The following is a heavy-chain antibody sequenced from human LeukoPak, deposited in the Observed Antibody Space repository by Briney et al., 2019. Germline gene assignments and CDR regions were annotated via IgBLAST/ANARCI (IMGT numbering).Heavy chain of an antibody. CDR2: INQDGSEK. V-gene: IGHV3-7*03. D-gene: IGHD6-19*01. CDR3: AKDKWQQWLSFYYYYMDV. J-gene: IGHJ6*03. Sequence: GGSLRLSCAASGFTFSNYWMSWVRRAPGQGLEWVANINQDGSEKYYADSVKGRFTISRDNAKNSLYLQMNSLRADDTALYYCAKDKWQQWLSFYYYYMDVWEKGTTVTISS. CDR1: GFTFSNYW.